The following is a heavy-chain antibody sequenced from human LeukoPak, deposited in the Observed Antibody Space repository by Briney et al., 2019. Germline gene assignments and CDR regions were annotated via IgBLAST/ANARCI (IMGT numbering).Heavy chain of an antibody. Sequence: GESPKISCKASGYSFTSYLIAWVRQMPGKGLEWMGIIYPGDSDTRYSPSFQGQVTISADKSISTAYLQWSSLKASDTAMYYCARRNPVPAAIGGFDYWGQGTLVTVSS. D-gene: IGHD2-2*01. CDR3: ARRNPVPAAIGGFDY. J-gene: IGHJ4*02. V-gene: IGHV5-51*01. CDR2: IYPGDSDT. CDR1: GYSFTSYL.